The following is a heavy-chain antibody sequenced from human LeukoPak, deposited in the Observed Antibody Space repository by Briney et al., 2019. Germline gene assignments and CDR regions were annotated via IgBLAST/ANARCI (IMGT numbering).Heavy chain of an antibody. CDR1: GGSISSGSYY. CDR3: AREDIYDYVWGSYRLH. J-gene: IGHJ4*02. CDR2: IYTSGST. V-gene: IGHV4-61*02. Sequence: SQTLSLTCTVSGGSISSGSYYWSWIRQPAGKGLEWIGRIYTSGSTNYNPSLKSRVTISVDTSKNQFSLKLSSVTAVDTAVYYCAREDIYDYVWGSYRLHWGQGTLVTVSS. D-gene: IGHD3-16*02.